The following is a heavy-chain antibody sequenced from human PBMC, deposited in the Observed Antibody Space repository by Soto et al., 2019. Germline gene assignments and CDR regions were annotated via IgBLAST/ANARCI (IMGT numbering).Heavy chain of an antibody. CDR1: GFTFSSYG. D-gene: IGHD2-2*01. J-gene: IGHJ6*02. CDR3: AKDLQYCSSTSCYDRYYYYYYGMDV. V-gene: IGHV3-30*18. CDR2: ISYDGSNK. Sequence: GGSLRLFCAASGFTFSSYGMHWVRQAPGKGLEWVAVISYDGSNKYYADSVKGRFTISRDNSKNTLYLQMNSLRAEDTAVYYCAKDLQYCSSTSCYDRYYYYYYGMDVWGQGTTVTVSS.